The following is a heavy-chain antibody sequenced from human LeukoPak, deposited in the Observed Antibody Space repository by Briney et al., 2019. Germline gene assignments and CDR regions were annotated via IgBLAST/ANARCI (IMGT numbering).Heavy chain of an antibody. V-gene: IGHV3-23*01. CDR2: ISGSGGST. Sequence: GGSLRLSCAASGFTFSSYAMSWVRQAPGKGLEWVSAISGSGGSTYYADSVKGRFTISRDNSKNTLYLQMNSLRAEDTAVYYCAKGVPLRCGGDCYSRLTDAFDIWGQGTMVTVSS. CDR3: AKGVPLRCGGDCYSRLTDAFDI. CDR1: GFTFSSYA. J-gene: IGHJ3*02. D-gene: IGHD2-21*01.